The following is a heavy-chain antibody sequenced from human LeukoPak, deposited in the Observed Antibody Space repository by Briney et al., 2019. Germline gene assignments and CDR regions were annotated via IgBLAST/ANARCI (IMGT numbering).Heavy chain of an antibody. CDR3: AKGGSSSWSIGYYYYYMDV. CDR1: GFTFDDYT. D-gene: IGHD6-13*01. CDR2: ISWDGGST. J-gene: IGHJ6*03. V-gene: IGHV3-43*01. Sequence: PGGSLRLSCAASGFTFDDYTMHWVRQAPGKGLEWVSLISWDGGSTYYADSVKGRFTISRDNSKHSLYLQMNSLRTEDTALYYCAKGGSSSWSIGYYYYYMDVWGKGPRSPSP.